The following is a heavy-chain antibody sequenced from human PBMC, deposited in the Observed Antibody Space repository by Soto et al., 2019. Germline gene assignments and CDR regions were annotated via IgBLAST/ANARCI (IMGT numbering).Heavy chain of an antibody. Sequence: HPGGSLRLSCAASGFTFSSYAMSWVRQAPGKGLEWVSAISGSGGSTYYADSVKGRFTISRDNSKNTLYLQMNSLRAEDTAVYYCAKPIGLGRLGYCSGGSCYSNAFDIWGQGTMVTVSS. CDR2: ISGSGGST. CDR3: AKPIGLGRLGYCSGGSCYSNAFDI. V-gene: IGHV3-23*01. D-gene: IGHD2-15*01. CDR1: GFTFSSYA. J-gene: IGHJ3*02.